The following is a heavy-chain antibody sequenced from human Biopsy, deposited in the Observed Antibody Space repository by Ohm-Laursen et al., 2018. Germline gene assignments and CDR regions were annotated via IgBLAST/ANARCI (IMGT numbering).Heavy chain of an antibody. Sequence: GTLSLTCTVSGASISAYYWSWIRQPPGKGLEWIGYLYYSGSTNYNPSLKSRVTISGDTSKNQFSLKLTSVTAADTAVYYCAKHGSGWTGDDAFHIWGQGTMVTVSS. V-gene: IGHV4-59*08. CDR2: LYYSGST. CDR3: AKHGSGWTGDDAFHI. CDR1: GASISAYY. J-gene: IGHJ3*02. D-gene: IGHD6-19*01.